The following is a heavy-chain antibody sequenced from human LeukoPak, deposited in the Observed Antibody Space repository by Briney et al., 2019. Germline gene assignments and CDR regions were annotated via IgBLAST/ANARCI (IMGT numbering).Heavy chain of an antibody. D-gene: IGHD4-23*01. J-gene: IGHJ4*02. V-gene: IGHV1-46*01. Sequence: ASVKVSCKASGYTFTSYYMHWVRQAPGQGLEWMGIINPSGGSTSYAQKFQGRVTMTRDTSTSTAYMELSSLRSEDTAVYYCATSLRWPLDYWGQGTLVTVSS. CDR1: GYTFTSYY. CDR3: ATSLRWPLDY. CDR2: INPSGGST.